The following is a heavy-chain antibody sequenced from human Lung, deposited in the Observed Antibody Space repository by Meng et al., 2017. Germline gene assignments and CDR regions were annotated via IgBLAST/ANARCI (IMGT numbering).Heavy chain of an antibody. J-gene: IGHJ4*02. CDR3: TWDDKAVSDY. Sequence: EVHLVESGGDLVKPGGSLRLSYAASGFYFSNAWMSWVRQAPGKGLEWVGRIKSNTDGGTTEYAAPVTGRFTISRDDSKSTLNLHLSGLRTDDTGVYYCTWDDKAVSDYWGQGTLVTVSS. V-gene: IGHV3-15*01. CDR2: IKSNTDGGTT. D-gene: IGHD3-9*01. CDR1: GFYFSNAW.